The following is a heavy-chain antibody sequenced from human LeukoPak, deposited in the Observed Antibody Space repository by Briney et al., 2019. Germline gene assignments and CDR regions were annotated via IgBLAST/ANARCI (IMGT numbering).Heavy chain of an antibody. CDR3: ALTKQATRFQLPLFAFDI. D-gene: IGHD2-2*01. CDR1: GYSISSGYY. J-gene: IGHJ3*02. Sequence: SETLSLTCAVSGYSISSGYYWGWIRQPPGKGLEWIGSIYHSGSTYYNPSLKSRVTISVDTSKNQFSLKLSSVTAADTAVYYCALTKQATRFQLPLFAFDIWGQGTMVTASS. CDR2: IYHSGST. V-gene: IGHV4-38-2*01.